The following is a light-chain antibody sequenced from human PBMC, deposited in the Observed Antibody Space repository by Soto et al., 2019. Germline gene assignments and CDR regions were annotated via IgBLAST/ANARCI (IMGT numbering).Light chain of an antibody. Sequence: DMAMTQTPLSSPFTLGQPASISCRSSPSLVHSDGNTYLSWLQQRPGQPPRLLISKISNRFSGVPERFNGSGAGTEFTLNISRVEAEDVRVYYCMKGTQFPWTLGQGNKVEIK. CDR1: PSLVHSDGNTY. V-gene: IGKV2-24*01. CDR3: MKGTQFPWT. CDR2: KIS. J-gene: IGKJ1*01.